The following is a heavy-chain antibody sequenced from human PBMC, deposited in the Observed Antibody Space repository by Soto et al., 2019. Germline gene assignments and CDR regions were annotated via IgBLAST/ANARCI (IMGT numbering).Heavy chain of an antibody. CDR1: GFTFTNAW. D-gene: IGHD5-18*01. Sequence: PGGSLRLSCGASGFTFTNAWMSWVRQPPGKGLDWVGRIKSKTDGGTTDYATPVKGRFSISRDDSKNTLYLQMNSLKTEDTAVYYCTTDDKSGYSYGSLDYWGQGTLVTVSS. J-gene: IGHJ4*02. CDR3: TTDDKSGYSYGSLDY. V-gene: IGHV3-15*01. CDR2: IKSKTDGGTT.